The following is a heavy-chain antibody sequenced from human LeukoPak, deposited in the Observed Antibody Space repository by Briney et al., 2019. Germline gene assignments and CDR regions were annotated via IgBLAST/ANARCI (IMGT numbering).Heavy chain of an antibody. CDR3: ARHGTISSESCFDY. CDR1: GGSVSSYY. CDR2: IYNSGRT. Sequence: SETLSLTCSASGGSVSSYYWSWIRQSPGKGLEWIGYIYNSGRTNYNPSLKSRVTGFVDTSKNQVSLRLSSVTAADTAVYYCARHGTISSESCFDYWGQGALVTVSS. V-gene: IGHV4-59*08. D-gene: IGHD1-14*01. J-gene: IGHJ4*02.